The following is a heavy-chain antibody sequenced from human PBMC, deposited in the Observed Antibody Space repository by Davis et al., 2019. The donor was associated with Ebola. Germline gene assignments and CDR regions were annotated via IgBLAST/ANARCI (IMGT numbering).Heavy chain of an antibody. CDR2: IRYDGSNK. CDR3: AKDNDYYGSGSYTY. D-gene: IGHD3-10*01. Sequence: LSLTCAASGFTFSSYGMHWVRQAPGKGLEWVAFIRYDGSNKYYADSVKGRFTISRDNSKNTLYLQMNSLRAEDTAVYYCAKDNDYYGSGSYTYWGQGTLVTVSS. V-gene: IGHV3-30*02. J-gene: IGHJ4*02. CDR1: GFTFSSYG.